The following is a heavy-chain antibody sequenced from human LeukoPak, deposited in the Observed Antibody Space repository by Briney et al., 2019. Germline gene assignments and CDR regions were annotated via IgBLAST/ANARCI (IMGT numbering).Heavy chain of an antibody. CDR1: GGSISSYC. Sequence: PSETLSLTCTVSGGSISSYCWSWIRQPAGKGLEWIGRIYTSGSTNYNPSLKSRVTMSVDTSKNQFSLKLSSVTAADTAVYYCARDRWFRELLSPYYYYGMDVWGQGTTVTVSS. V-gene: IGHV4-4*07. CDR2: IYTSGST. CDR3: ARDRWFRELLSPYYYYGMDV. J-gene: IGHJ6*02. D-gene: IGHD3-10*01.